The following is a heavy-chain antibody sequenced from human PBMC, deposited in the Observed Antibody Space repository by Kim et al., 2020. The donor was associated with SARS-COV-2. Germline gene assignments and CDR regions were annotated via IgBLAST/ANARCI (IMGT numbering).Heavy chain of an antibody. D-gene: IGHD3-10*01. CDR3: AKDIGSEAPWDV. V-gene: IGHV3-9*01. Sequence: IGYADSVKGRFTISRDNAKNSLYLQMNSLRAEDTALYYCAKDIGSEAPWDVWGQGTTVTVSS. CDR2: I. J-gene: IGHJ6*02.